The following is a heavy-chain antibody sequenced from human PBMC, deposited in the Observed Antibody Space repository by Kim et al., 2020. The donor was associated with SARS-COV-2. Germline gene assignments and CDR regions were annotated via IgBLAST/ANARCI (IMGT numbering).Heavy chain of an antibody. CDR3: ARERLDGYNFFWVFDY. Sequence: GGSLRLSCAASGFTFSSYSMNWVRQAPGKGLEWVSSISSSSSYIYYADSVKGRFTISRDNAKNSLYLQVNSLRAEDTAVYYCARERLDGYNFFWVFDYWGQGTLVTVSS. CDR2: ISSSSSYI. CDR1: GFTFSSYS. J-gene: IGHJ4*02. D-gene: IGHD5-12*01. V-gene: IGHV3-21*01.